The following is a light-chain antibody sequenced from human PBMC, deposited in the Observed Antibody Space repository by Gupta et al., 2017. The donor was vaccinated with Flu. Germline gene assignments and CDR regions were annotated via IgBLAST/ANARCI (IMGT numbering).Light chain of an antibody. V-gene: IGLV3-21*02. Sequence: SYVLTQAPSVSVAPGQPARIPCGGNNIGGRHVHWYQQKSARAPILVVYNDNDRPSGIPDRFSGSNSGNTATLIISRVEAGDEADYFCQVWDVSTWHWVFGGGTKLTVL. CDR1: NIGGRH. J-gene: IGLJ3*02. CDR3: QVWDVSTWHWV. CDR2: NDN.